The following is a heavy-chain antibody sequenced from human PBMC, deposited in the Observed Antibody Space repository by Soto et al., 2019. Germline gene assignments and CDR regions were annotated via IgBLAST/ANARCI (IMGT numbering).Heavy chain of an antibody. Sequence: ASVKVSCKASGYTFTSYGISWVRQAPGQGLEWMGWISAYNGNTNYAQKLQGRVTMTTDTSTSTAYMELRSLRSDDTAVYYCARDTHESPTYCGGDCYFDYWGQRTLVTV. V-gene: IGHV1-18*04. CDR3: ARDTHESPTYCGGDCYFDY. D-gene: IGHD2-21*02. CDR2: ISAYNGNT. J-gene: IGHJ4*02. CDR1: GYTFTSYG.